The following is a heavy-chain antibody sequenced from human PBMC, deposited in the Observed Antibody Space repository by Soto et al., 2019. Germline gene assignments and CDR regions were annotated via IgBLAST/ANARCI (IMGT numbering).Heavy chain of an antibody. Sequence: PGGSLRLSCAASGFTFSSYWMHWVRQAPGKGLVWVSHINKDGSGTYYADSVEGRFTISGDNAKNTLYLQVNSLRAEDTAVYFCVREGFTSGLDYWGQGTLVTVSS. CDR2: INKDGSGT. D-gene: IGHD3-10*01. CDR3: VREGFTSGLDY. V-gene: IGHV3-74*01. CDR1: GFTFSSYW. J-gene: IGHJ4*02.